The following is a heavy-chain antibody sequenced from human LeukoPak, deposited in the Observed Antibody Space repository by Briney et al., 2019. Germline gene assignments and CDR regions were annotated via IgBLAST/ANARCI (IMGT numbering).Heavy chain of an antibody. CDR1: GFTFNSHW. D-gene: IGHD1-26*01. CDR2: ISADGSST. V-gene: IGHV3-74*01. Sequence: GGSLRLSCAASGFTFNSHWMHWVRQAPGRGLVWVSGISADGSSTRYADSVNGRFAISRDNDKNTLHLQMNSLRAEDTAVYYCGRDGQGSTPLDYWGQGTLVTVSS. CDR3: GRDGQGSTPLDY. J-gene: IGHJ4*02.